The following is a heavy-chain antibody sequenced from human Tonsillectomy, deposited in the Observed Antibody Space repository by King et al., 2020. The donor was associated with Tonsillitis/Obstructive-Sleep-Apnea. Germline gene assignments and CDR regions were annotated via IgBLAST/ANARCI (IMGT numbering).Heavy chain of an antibody. Sequence: QLVQSGAEVKKPGESLRISCKGSGYSFTSYWISWVRQMPGKGLEWMGRIDPSDSYTNYSPSFQGHVTISADKSISTAYLQWSSLKASDTAMYYCARLEPEISIAVASDIDYWGQGTLVTVSS. V-gene: IGHV5-10-1*01. CDR2: IDPSDSYT. CDR1: GYSFTSYW. J-gene: IGHJ4*02. D-gene: IGHD6-19*01. CDR3: ARLEPEISIAVASDIDY.